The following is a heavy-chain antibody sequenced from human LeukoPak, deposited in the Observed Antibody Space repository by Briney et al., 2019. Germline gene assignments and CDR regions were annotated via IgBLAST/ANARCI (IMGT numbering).Heavy chain of an antibody. CDR1: GYTFDNFY. Sequence: ASVKVSFKASGYTFDNFYIHWVRQAPGQGPEWMGWINGNDGSTNYAQKFQGRVTMTRVTAISTVYMDLSGLRPDDTAIYYCARDEGKTYNQLDYWGQGTLVTVSS. J-gene: IGHJ4*02. CDR3: ARDEGKTYNQLDY. D-gene: IGHD1-14*01. V-gene: IGHV1-2*02. CDR2: INGNDGST.